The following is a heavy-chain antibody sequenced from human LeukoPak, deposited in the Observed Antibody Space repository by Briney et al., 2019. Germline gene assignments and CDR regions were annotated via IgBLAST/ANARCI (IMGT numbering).Heavy chain of an antibody. Sequence: GGSLRLSCAASGFTFTNFWMSWVRQAPGKGLEWVANINGDGSDRYYMDSMKGRSTISRDNAKNSLYVQMNSLRVEDTAIYYCAIAYGLDVWGQGTTVTVSS. CDR1: GFTFTNFW. V-gene: IGHV3-7*03. CDR3: AIAYGLDV. J-gene: IGHJ6*02. CDR2: INGDGSDR.